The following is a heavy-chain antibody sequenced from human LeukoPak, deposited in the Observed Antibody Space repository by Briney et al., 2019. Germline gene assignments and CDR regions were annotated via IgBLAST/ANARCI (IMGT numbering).Heavy chain of an antibody. CDR1: GGSISSYY. CDR2: IYHSGSP. J-gene: IGHJ3*02. V-gene: IGHV4-59*12. CDR3: ASKTVARFGELGAFDI. D-gene: IGHD3-10*01. Sequence: SETLSLTCTVSGGSISSYYWSWIRQPPGKGLEWIGSIYHSGSPYYNASLKSRVTISVDTSKNQFSLKLSSVTAADTAVYYCASKTVARFGELGAFDIWGQGTMVTVSS.